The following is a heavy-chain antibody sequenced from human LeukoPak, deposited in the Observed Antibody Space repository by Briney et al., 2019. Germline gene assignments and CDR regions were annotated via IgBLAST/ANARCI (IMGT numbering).Heavy chain of an antibody. CDR2: ISASGGGT. Sequence: PGGSLRLSCAASGFTFSSYAMSWVRQAPGKGLEWVSSISASGGGTYSADSMKGRFSISRDNSKNTLYLQMNSLRAEDAAVYYCAKVGLWFGELRSFDIWGQGTMVTVST. J-gene: IGHJ3*02. V-gene: IGHV3-23*01. CDR3: AKVGLWFGELRSFDI. CDR1: GFTFSSYA. D-gene: IGHD3-10*01.